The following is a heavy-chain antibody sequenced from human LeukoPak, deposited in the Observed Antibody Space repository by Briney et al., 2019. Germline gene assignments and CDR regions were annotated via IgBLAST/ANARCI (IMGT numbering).Heavy chain of an antibody. CDR1: GYTFTSYG. CDR2: ISVYNGNT. CDR3: ARARLGSSSWPQAFDI. J-gene: IGHJ3*02. Sequence: ASVKVSCKASGYTFTSYGISWVRQAPGQGLEWMGWISVYNGNTNYAQKLQGRVTMTTDTSTSTAYMELSSLRSEDTAVYYCARARLGSSSWPQAFDIWGQGTMVTVSS. V-gene: IGHV1-18*01. D-gene: IGHD6-13*01.